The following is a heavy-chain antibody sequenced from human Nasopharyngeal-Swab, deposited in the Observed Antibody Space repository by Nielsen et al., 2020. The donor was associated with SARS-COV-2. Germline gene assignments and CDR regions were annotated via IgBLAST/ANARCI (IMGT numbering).Heavy chain of an antibody. CDR3: ARDHYDFWSGYNTRYYFDY. CDR2: ISYDGSNK. D-gene: IGHD3-3*01. V-gene: IGHV3-30-3*01. J-gene: IGHJ4*02. CDR1: GFTFSSYA. Sequence: LSLTCAASGFTFSSYAMHWVRQAPGKGLEWVAVISYDGSNKYYADSVKGRFTISRDNSKNTLYLQMNSLRAEDTAVYYCARDHYDFWSGYNTRYYFDYWGQGTLVTVSS.